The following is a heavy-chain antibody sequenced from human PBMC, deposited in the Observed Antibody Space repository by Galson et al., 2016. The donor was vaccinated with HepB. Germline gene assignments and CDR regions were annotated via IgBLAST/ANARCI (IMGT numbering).Heavy chain of an antibody. CDR3: ARGGGITRVRGVMPGWFDP. V-gene: IGHV1-69*06. Sequence: SVKVSCKASGGTFSNFAISWLRQAPGQGLEWMGGIIPLFGATNYAQKFQGRVPITADKSTTKVYMDLSSLRSEDTAVYYCARGGGITRVRGVMPGWFDPWGQGTLVTVSS. J-gene: IGHJ5*02. CDR1: GGTFSNFA. D-gene: IGHD3-10*01. CDR2: IIPLFGAT.